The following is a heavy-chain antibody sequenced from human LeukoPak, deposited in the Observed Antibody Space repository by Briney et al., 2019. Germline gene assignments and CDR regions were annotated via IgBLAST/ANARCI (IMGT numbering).Heavy chain of an antibody. J-gene: IGHJ4*02. Sequence: GGSLRLSCAASGFTFSDYCMSWIRQAPGKGLEWVSYIRGSAYFTNYADSVKGRFTISRDNAKNSLYLHMNGLRAEDTAVYSCARDGERCSSSNCYGPGHYWGQGTLVTVSS. CDR3: ARDGERCSSSNCYGPGHY. V-gene: IGHV3-11*05. CDR1: GFTFSDYC. D-gene: IGHD2-2*01. CDR2: IRGSAYFT.